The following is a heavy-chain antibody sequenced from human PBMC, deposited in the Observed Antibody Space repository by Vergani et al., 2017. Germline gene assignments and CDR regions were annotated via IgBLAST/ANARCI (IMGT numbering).Heavy chain of an antibody. D-gene: IGHD6-13*01. J-gene: IGHJ6*02. V-gene: IGHV1-2*02. CDR3: ARDLSAVGGMDV. CDR2: INPNSGDT. CDR1: GYTFTGYY. Sequence: QVQLVQSGAEVKKPGASVKVSCKTSGYTFTGYYMHWVRQAPGQGLEWMGWINPNSGDTNFAQKFQGRVTITRDTSISTAYMELSRLRSDDTAVFYCARDLSAVGGMDVWGQGTAVTVSS.